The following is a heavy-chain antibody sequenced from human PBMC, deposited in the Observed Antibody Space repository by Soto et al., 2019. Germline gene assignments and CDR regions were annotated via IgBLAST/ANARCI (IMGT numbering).Heavy chain of an antibody. V-gene: IGHV3-43*01. CDR3: AKDILYYDSSGYRAFDI. J-gene: IGHJ3*02. CDR2: ISWDGGST. D-gene: IGHD3-22*01. CDR1: GFTFDDYT. Sequence: EVQLVESGGVVVQPGGSLRLSCTASGFTFDDYTMHWVRQAPGKGLEWDSLISWDGGSTYYADSVKGRFTISRDKSKNSLYLQMNSLRTEDTALYYCAKDILYYDSSGYRAFDIWGQGTMVTVSS.